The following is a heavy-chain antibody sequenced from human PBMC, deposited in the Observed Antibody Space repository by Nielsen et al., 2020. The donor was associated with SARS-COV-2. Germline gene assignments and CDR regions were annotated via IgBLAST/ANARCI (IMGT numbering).Heavy chain of an antibody. CDR2: INWNGGST. D-gene: IGHD2-2*01. J-gene: IGHJ6*02. V-gene: IGHV3-20*04. Sequence: GESLKISCAASGFTFDDYGMSWVRQAPGKGLEWVSGINWNGGSTGYADSVKGRFTISRDNAKNSLYLQMNSLRAEDTAVYYCARRCTSCYVYGMDVWGQGTTVTVSS. CDR3: ARRCTSCYVYGMDV. CDR1: GFTFDDYG.